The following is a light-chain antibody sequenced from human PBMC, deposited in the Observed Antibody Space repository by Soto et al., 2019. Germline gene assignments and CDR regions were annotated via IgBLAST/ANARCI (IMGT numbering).Light chain of an antibody. CDR3: QQSYSTPIT. CDR2: AAS. CDR1: QSISSY. Sequence: DIQMTQSPSSLSASVGDRVTMTFGASQSISSYLNWYQQKPGKAPKLLIYAASSLQSGVPPRFSGSGSGTDFTLTISSLQPEDFATYYCQQSYSTPITFGQGTRLEIK. J-gene: IGKJ5*01. V-gene: IGKV1-39*01.